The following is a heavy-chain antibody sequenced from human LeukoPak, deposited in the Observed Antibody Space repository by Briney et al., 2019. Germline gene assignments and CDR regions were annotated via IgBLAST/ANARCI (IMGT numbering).Heavy chain of an antibody. J-gene: IGHJ4*02. D-gene: IGHD3-16*01. CDR3: AMDSYGPDDY. CDR2: IKQDGSEK. V-gene: IGHV3-7*04. Sequence: PGGSLRLSCVASGFTFSSRDWMTWVRQAPGKGLEWVANIKQDGSEKNYVDSVKGRFTISRDNAKNSVDLQMNSLRVEDTAVYYCAMDSYGPDDYWGQGTLVTVSS. CDR1: GFTFSSRDW.